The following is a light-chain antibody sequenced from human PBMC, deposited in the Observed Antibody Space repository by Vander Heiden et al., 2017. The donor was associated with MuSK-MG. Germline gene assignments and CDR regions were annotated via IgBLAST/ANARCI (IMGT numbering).Light chain of an antibody. Sequence: EIVLTQSPGTLSLSPGERVTLSCRASQTISSSPLAWYQQKPGQAPRLLIYGASSRATGISDRFSGSGSGTDFTLTISRLEPDDFAVYSCQQYGSSPITFGQGTRLEIK. V-gene: IGKV3-20*01. CDR3: QQYGSSPIT. CDR1: QTISSSP. CDR2: GAS. J-gene: IGKJ5*01.